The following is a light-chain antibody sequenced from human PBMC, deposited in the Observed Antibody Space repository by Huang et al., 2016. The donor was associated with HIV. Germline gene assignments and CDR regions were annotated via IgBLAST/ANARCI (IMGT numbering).Light chain of an antibody. Sequence: EIVSTQSPCTLSLSPGEGAALSCRASQTVSSHYLAWYKQKAGQAPRLLIDGASSRATGIPDRFSGSGSGTDFTLTISRLEPEDFADYYCQQYGTTPLTFGHGTKVEIK. CDR3: QQYGTTPLT. V-gene: IGKV3-20*01. J-gene: IGKJ1*01. CDR1: QTVSSHY. CDR2: GAS.